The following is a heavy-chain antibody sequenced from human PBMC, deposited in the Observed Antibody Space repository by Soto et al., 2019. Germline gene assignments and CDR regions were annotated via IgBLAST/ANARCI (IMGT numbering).Heavy chain of an antibody. CDR3: TTWVYSSSWSRKLFDY. Sequence: PGGALRLSCAASGFTFSNAWMSWVRQAPGKGLEWVGRIKSKTDGGTTDYAAPVKGRFTISRDDSKNTLYLQMNSLKTEDTAVYYCTTWVYSSSWSRKLFDYWGQGTLVTVSS. J-gene: IGHJ4*02. CDR1: GFTFSNAW. V-gene: IGHV3-15*01. CDR2: IKSKTDGGTT. D-gene: IGHD6-13*01.